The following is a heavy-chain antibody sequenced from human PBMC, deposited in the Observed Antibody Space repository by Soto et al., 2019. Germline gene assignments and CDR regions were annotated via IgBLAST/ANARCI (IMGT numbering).Heavy chain of an antibody. CDR3: ARDGRTYYDFWSGYYRANGGYGMDV. CDR1: GGSISSGGYY. V-gene: IGHV4-31*03. D-gene: IGHD3-3*01. Sequence: SETLSLTCTVSGGSISSGGYYWSWIRQHPGKGLEWIGYIYYSGSTYYNPSLKSRVTISVDTSKNQFSLKLSSVTAADTAVYYCARDGRTYYDFWSGYYRANGGYGMDVWGQGTAVTVSS. J-gene: IGHJ6*02. CDR2: IYYSGST.